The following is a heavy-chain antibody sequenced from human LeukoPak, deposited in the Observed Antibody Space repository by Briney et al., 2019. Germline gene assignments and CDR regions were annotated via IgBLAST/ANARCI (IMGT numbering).Heavy chain of an antibody. J-gene: IGHJ4*02. V-gene: IGHV4-34*01. Sequence: SETLSLTCAVYGGSFSGYYWSWIRQPPGKGLEWIGEINHSGSTNYNPSLKSRVTISVDTSKNQFSLKLSSVTAADTAVYYCARGLRNYVNDYWGQGTLVTVSS. CDR1: GGSFSGYY. CDR2: INHSGST. CDR3: ARGLRNYVNDY. D-gene: IGHD1-7*01.